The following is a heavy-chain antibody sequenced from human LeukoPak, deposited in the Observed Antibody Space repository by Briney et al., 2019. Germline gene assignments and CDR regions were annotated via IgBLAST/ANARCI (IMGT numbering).Heavy chain of an antibody. CDR3: ATDIEDFWSGYHPHAFDI. V-gene: IGHV1-24*01. Sequence: GASVKVSCKVSGYTLTELSMHWVRQAPGKGLEWMGGFDPEDGETIYAQKFQGRVTMTEDTSTDTAHMELSSLRSEDTAVYYCATDIEDFWSGYHPHAFDIWGQGTMVTVSS. CDR2: FDPEDGET. J-gene: IGHJ3*02. D-gene: IGHD3-3*01. CDR1: GYTLTELS.